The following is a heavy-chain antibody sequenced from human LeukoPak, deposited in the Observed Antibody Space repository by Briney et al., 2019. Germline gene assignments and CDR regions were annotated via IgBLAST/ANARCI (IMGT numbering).Heavy chain of an antibody. CDR1: GYTFTSYD. D-gene: IGHD2-2*02. J-gene: IGHJ6*03. Sequence: ASVKVSCKASGYTFTSYDINWVRQAPGLGLEWMGWINPNSGGTNYAQKFQGRVTMTRDTSISTAYMELSRLRSDDTAVYYCARDGVWVVPAAIPTPYHYFMDVWGKGTTVTVSS. CDR2: INPNSGGT. CDR3: ARDGVWVVPAAIPTPYHYFMDV. V-gene: IGHV1-2*02.